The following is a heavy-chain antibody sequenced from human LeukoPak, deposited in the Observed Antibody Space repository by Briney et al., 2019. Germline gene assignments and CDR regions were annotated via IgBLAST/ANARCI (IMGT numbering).Heavy chain of an antibody. Sequence: PSETLSLTCAVYGGSFSGYYWSWIRQPPGKGLEWIGEINHSGSTNYNPSLKSRVTISVDTSKNQFSLKLSSVTAADTAVYYCARVREALDYWGQGTLVTVSS. CDR1: GGSFSGYY. J-gene: IGHJ4*02. CDR3: ARVREALDY. D-gene: IGHD1-26*01. V-gene: IGHV4-34*01. CDR2: INHSGST.